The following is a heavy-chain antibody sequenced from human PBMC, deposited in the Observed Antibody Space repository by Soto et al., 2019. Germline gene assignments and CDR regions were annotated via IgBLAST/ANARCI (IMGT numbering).Heavy chain of an antibody. CDR3: ARSQTTRGFDI. V-gene: IGHV3-48*03. D-gene: IGHD1-1*01. CDR2: ISSNGGNI. CDR1: GFTFSSYE. Sequence: DVQLAESGGGLVQPGGSLRLSCAASGFTFSSYEMNWVRQAPGKGLEWVVYISSNGGNIYYADSVRRRFTISRDNAENALHLQMNSLTAADTAVYYCARSQTTRGFDIWGQGTMVIVSS. J-gene: IGHJ3*02.